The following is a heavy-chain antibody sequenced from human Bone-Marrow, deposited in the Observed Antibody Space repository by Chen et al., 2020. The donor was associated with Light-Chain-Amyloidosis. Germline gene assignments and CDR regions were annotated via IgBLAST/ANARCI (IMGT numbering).Heavy chain of an antibody. CDR1: GFTFSTST. J-gene: IGHJ4*02. CDR3: ARRGGGQLLRQYFDS. V-gene: IGHV3-48*02. D-gene: IGHD3-16*01. CDR2: ITTSANTI. Sequence: EVQLVQSGGGLVQPGGSLRLSCAVSGFTFSTSTINWVRQAPGKGLEWIAGITTSANTIYYADSVTGRFTISRDRARNSLYLEMTSLRDEDTAIYYCARRGGGQLLRQYFDSWGQGTLVTVSS.